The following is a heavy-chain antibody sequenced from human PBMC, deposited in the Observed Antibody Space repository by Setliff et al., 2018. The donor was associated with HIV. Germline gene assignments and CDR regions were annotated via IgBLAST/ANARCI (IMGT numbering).Heavy chain of an antibody. V-gene: IGHV3-7*01. CDR3: ARDSSAYY. D-gene: IGHD3-22*01. CDR2: IKQDGSEK. Sequence: GGSLRLSCAASGFIFSNYWMIWVRQAPGKGLEWVANIKQDGSEKYYVDSVKGRFTISRDNAKNSLYLQMNSLRAEDTAVYYCARDSSAYYWGQGTLVTSPQ. J-gene: IGHJ4*02. CDR1: GFIFSNYW.